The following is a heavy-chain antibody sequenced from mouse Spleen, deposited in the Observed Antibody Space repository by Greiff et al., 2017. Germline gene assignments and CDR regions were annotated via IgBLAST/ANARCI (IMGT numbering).Heavy chain of an antibody. J-gene: IGHJ4*01. CDR3: ARQWGTKAMDY. Sequence: EVQGVESGGGLVQPGGSLKLSCAASGFTFSSYAMSWVRQTPEKRLEWVATISSGGSYTYYPDSVKGRFTISRDNAKNTLYLQMSSLRSEDTAMYYCARQWGTKAMDYWGQGTSVTVSS. V-gene: IGHV5-9-3*01. CDR1: GFTFSSYA. D-gene: IGHD1-1*01. CDR2: ISSGGSYT.